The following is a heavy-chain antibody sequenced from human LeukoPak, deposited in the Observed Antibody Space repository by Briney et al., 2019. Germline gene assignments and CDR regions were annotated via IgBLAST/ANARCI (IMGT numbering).Heavy chain of an antibody. J-gene: IGHJ6*03. CDR3: ARALVYYYYMDV. D-gene: IGHD6-6*01. CDR1: GVSINSNTYS. Sequence: SETLSLTCTVSGVSINSNTYSWGWIRQPPGKGLEWIGNIYYSGTTYYNPSLKSRVTISVDTSKNQFSLKLNSVTAADTAVYYCARALVYYYYMDVWGKGTTVTVSS. V-gene: IGHV4-39*01. CDR2: IYYSGTT.